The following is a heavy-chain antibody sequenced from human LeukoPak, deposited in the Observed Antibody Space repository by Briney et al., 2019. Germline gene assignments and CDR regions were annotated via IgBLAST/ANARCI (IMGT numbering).Heavy chain of an antibody. Sequence: SETLSLTCTVPGGSVSSGSYYWSWIRQPPGKGLKRIGYIYYSGSTNYNPSLKSRVTISVDTSKNQFSLKLSSVTAADTAVYYCARGGRGIAVAGTIAFDIWGQGTMVTVSS. CDR1: GGSVSSGSYY. CDR2: IYYSGST. J-gene: IGHJ3*02. D-gene: IGHD6-19*01. V-gene: IGHV4-61*01. CDR3: ARGGRGIAVAGTIAFDI.